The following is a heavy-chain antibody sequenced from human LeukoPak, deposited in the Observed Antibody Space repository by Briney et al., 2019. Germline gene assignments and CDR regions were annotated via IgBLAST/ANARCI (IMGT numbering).Heavy chain of an antibody. V-gene: IGHV2-5*02. Sequence: KSGPTLVRPTQTLTLTCTFSGFSLSTTGMTVGWIRQPPGKALEWLALIFWDDDKRYSPSLKNRLTITKDTSINQVILTITNMDPVDTATYYCAHSVLLQSWVTNSAWGQGTLVTVSS. J-gene: IGHJ5*02. CDR1: GFSLSTTGMT. CDR2: IFWDDDK. D-gene: IGHD4-11*01. CDR3: AHSVLLQSWVTNSA.